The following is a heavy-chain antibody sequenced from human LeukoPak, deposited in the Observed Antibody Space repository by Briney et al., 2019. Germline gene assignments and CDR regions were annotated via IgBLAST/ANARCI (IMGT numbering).Heavy chain of an antibody. V-gene: IGHV3-48*03. CDR1: GFTFSSYE. D-gene: IGHD2/OR15-2a*01. CDR3: ARALLRLNWFDP. Sequence: PGGSLRLSCAASGFTFSSYEMSWVRQAPGKGLEWVSYISSSGSTIYYADSVKGRFTISRDNAKNSLYLQMNSLRAEDTAVYYCARALLRLNWFDPWGQGTLVTVSS. CDR2: ISSSGSTI. J-gene: IGHJ5*02.